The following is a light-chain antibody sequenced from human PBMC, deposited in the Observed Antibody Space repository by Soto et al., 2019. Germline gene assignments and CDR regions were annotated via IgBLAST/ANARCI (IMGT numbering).Light chain of an antibody. Sequence: EIVMTQSPATLSVTPGERATLSCRASQSVGSNLAWYQQKPGQAPRLLIYGAFTRATGIPARFSGSGSGTEFTLTISSLQSEDFAVYSCQQYNKWPLWTFGQGTKVEIK. CDR3: QQYNKWPLWT. J-gene: IGKJ1*01. CDR1: QSVGSN. V-gene: IGKV3-15*01. CDR2: GAF.